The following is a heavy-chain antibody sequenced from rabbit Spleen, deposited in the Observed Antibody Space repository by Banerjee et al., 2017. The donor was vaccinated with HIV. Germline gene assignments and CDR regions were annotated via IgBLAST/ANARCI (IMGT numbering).Heavy chain of an antibody. J-gene: IGHJ6*01. D-gene: IGHD6-1*01. CDR1: GFTISSSYW. CDR3: ARGPNNYGDGFSL. V-gene: IGHV1S40*01. CDR2: IDDVDGST. Sequence: QSLEESGGDLVKPGASLTLTCKASGFTISSSYWICWVRQAPGKGLEWIACIDDVDGSTYYASWAKGRFSSSKTSSTTVTLQMTSLTAADTAIYFCARGPNNYGDGFSLWGPGTLVTVS.